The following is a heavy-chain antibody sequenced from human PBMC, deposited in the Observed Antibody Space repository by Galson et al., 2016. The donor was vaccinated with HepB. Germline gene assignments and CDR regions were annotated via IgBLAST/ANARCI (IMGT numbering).Heavy chain of an antibody. CDR2: TRNKASSYST. CDR1: GFTFSDHY. Sequence: SLRLSCAASGFTFSDHYMDWVRQAPGKGLEWVGRTRNKASSYSTEYAASVKGRLTISRDDSKNALYLQMNSLKTEDTAVYYCARDSGTYEIDYWGQGTRVTVSS. J-gene: IGHJ4*02. CDR3: ARDSGTYEIDY. D-gene: IGHD1-26*01. V-gene: IGHV3-72*01.